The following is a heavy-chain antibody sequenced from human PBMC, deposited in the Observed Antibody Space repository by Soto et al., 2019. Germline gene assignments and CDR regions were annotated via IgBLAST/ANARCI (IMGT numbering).Heavy chain of an antibody. CDR1: GFTFSSYG. V-gene: IGHV3-33*01. CDR3: ASSYGNMVRGAMCY. J-gene: IGHJ4*02. CDR2: IWYDGSNK. D-gene: IGHD3-10*01. Sequence: GGSLRISCAASGFTFSSYGMHWVRQAPGKGLEWVSVIWYDGSNKYYADSVKGRFTISRDNSKNTLYLQMNSLRAEDTAVYYCASSYGNMVRGAMCYRGQGTLVTVSA.